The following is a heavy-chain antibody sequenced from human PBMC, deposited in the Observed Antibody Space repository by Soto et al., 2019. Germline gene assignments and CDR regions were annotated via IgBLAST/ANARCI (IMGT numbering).Heavy chain of an antibody. D-gene: IGHD3-10*01. CDR3: ARGPMVRGPLAF. CDR1: GYTFTSYG. CDR2: INAGNGNT. J-gene: IGHJ4*02. Sequence: ASVKVSCKASGYTFTSYGISWVRQAPGQRLEWMGWINAGNGNTKYSQKFQGRVTITRDTSASTAYMELSSLRSEDTAVYYCARGPMVRGPLAFWGQGTLVTVSS. V-gene: IGHV1-3*01.